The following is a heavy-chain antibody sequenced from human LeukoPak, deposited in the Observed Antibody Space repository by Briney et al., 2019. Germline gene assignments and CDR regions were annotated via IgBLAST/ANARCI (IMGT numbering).Heavy chain of an antibody. CDR1: GFIVTNNY. V-gene: IGHV3-66*01. Sequence: GGSLRFSCAASGFIVTNNYMTWVRQAPGQGLEWVSVIYSDASAYYADSVRGRFIISRDTSKNTIYLQMNRLTAEDMAVYYCARGSELGATCDYWGQGTLVTVSS. CDR2: IYSDASA. D-gene: IGHD1-26*01. CDR3: ARGSELGATCDY. J-gene: IGHJ4*02.